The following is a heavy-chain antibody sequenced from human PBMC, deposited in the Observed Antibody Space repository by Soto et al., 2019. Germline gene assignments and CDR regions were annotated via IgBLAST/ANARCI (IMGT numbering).Heavy chain of an antibody. V-gene: IGHV1-69*06. D-gene: IGHD6-19*01. CDR3: ARDRSSSWYNGTFYFDS. CDR1: GGTFTTYD. CDR2: IIPLFDAT. J-gene: IGHJ4*02. Sequence: QVQLVQSGADVRKPGSSVKVSCKASGGTFTTYDISWVRQAPGQGLEWMGGIIPLFDATKYEQKFQGRVTITADKSTGTAYMELSSLRSEDTAMYYCARDRSSSWYNGTFYFDSWGQGTLVTVSS.